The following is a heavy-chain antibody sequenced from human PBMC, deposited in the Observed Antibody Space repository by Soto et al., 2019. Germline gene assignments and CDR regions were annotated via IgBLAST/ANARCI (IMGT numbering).Heavy chain of an antibody. V-gene: IGHV4-39*01. CDR3: ARHPQRITIAAN. J-gene: IGHJ4*02. CDR1: AGSISSTTYY. Sequence: SETLSLTCIVSAGSISSTTYYWGWIRQPPGKGLEWIGSIYYSGSPSYNPSLKSRVTISVDASKDQFSLRLSSVTAADTAVYYCARHPQRITIAANWGQGTLVTAPQ. D-gene: IGHD3-3*01. CDR2: IYYSGSP.